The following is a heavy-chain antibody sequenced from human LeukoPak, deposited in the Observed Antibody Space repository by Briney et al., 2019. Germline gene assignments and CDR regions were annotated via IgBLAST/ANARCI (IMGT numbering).Heavy chain of an antibody. CDR2: ISSSSSTI. CDR3: ARDEGGYFDY. J-gene: IGHJ4*02. D-gene: IGHD2-15*01. Sequence: GGSPRLSCAASGFTFSSYSMNWVRQAPGKGLEWVSYISSSSSTIYYADSVKGRFTISRDNAKNSLYLQMNSLRAEDTAVYYCARDEGGYFDYWGQGTLVTVSS. CDR1: GFTFSSYS. V-gene: IGHV3-48*01.